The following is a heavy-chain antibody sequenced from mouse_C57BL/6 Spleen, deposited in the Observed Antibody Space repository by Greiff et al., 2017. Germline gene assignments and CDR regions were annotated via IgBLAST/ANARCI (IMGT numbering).Heavy chain of an antibody. J-gene: IGHJ4*01. V-gene: IGHV1-15*01. CDR3: TFYDYLYYYAMDY. CDR1: GYTFTDYE. D-gene: IGHD2-4*01. CDR2: IDPEAGGT. Sequence: VQLKESGAELVRPGASVTLSCKASGYTFTDYEMHWVKQTPVHGLEWIGAIDPEAGGTAYNQKFKGKAILTADKSSSTAYMELRSLTSEDSAVYYCTFYDYLYYYAMDYWGQGTSVTVSS.